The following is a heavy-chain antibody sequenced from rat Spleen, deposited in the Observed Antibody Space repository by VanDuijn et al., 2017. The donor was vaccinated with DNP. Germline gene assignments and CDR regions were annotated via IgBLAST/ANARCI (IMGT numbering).Heavy chain of an antibody. Sequence: EVQLVESGGGLVQPGRSLKLSCAASGFTFSNYDMAWVRQAPTKGLVWVASISTSGGSTYYRDSVKGRFTVSRDNAKSTLYLQMDSLRSEDTATYYCATHQGVRIITPYNWFAYWGQGTLVTVSS. D-gene: IGHD1-6*01. CDR1: GFTFSNYD. CDR3: ATHQGVRIITPYNWFAY. V-gene: IGHV5-19*01. CDR2: ISTSGGST. J-gene: IGHJ3*01.